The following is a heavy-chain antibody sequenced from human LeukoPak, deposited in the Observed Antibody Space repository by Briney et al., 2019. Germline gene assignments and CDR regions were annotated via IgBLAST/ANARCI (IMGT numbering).Heavy chain of an antibody. D-gene: IGHD1-26*01. CDR2: ISPTGSTT. Sequence: GGSLRLSCTASGFSFSGHWMHWARQLPGKGLVWVSRISPTGSTTSYADTVKGRFTISRDNAKNTLYLQMNSLRAEDTAVYYCARGVGTTNPPEDYWGQGTLVTVSS. CDR3: ARGVGTTNPPEDY. J-gene: IGHJ4*02. V-gene: IGHV3-74*01. CDR1: GFSFSGHW.